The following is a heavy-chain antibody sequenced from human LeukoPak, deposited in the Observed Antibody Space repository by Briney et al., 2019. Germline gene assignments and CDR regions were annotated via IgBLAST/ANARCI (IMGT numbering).Heavy chain of an antibody. CDR2: ISGSGGST. V-gene: IGHV3-23*01. J-gene: IGHJ6*03. Sequence: PGGSLRLSCAASGFTFSSYAMNWVRQAPGKGLEWVSTISGSGGSTYNADSVKGRFTIARDNAKNSLYLQMNSLRAEDTALYYCARVKDPTYYYYYMDVWGKGTTVTVSS. CDR3: ARVKDPTYYYYYMDV. CDR1: GFTFSSYA.